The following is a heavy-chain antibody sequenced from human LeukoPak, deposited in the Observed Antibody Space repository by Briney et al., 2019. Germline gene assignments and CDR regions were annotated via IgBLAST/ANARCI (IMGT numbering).Heavy chain of an antibody. Sequence: GGSLRLSCAASGFTFSSYAMHWVRQAPGKGLEWVAVISYDGSNKYYADSVKGRFTISRDNSKNTLYLQMNSLRAEDTAVYYCARVPTEITIFGVVEAPAYWGQGTLVTVSS. D-gene: IGHD3-3*01. CDR3: ARVPTEITIFGVVEAPAY. V-gene: IGHV3-30-3*01. CDR2: ISYDGSNK. CDR1: GFTFSSYA. J-gene: IGHJ4*02.